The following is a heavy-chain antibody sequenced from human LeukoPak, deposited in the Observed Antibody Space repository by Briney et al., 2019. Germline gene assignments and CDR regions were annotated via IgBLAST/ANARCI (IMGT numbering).Heavy chain of an antibody. J-gene: IGHJ3*02. CDR1: GGSISSGGYY. Sequence: SQTLSLTCTVSGGSISSGGYYWSWIRQHPGKGLEWIGYIYYSGSTNYNPSLKSRVIISVDTSKNQFSLKLGSVTAADTAVYYCARHLYYDYVWGSYRPHAFDIWGQGTMVTVSS. CDR2: IYYSGST. CDR3: ARHLYYDYVWGSYRPHAFDI. V-gene: IGHV4-31*03. D-gene: IGHD3-16*02.